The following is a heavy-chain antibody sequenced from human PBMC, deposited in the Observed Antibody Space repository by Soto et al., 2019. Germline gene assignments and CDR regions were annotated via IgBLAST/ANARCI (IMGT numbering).Heavy chain of an antibody. CDR3: ARRWAGTDY. V-gene: IGHV4-59*01. Sequence: TLSLTCTVSGGSITSYYWSWIRQPPGKGLEWIGYIHNSGSTSYNPSLQSRVTISADVSKNQFSLDLRSVTAADTAVYYCARRWAGTDYWGHGTLVTVSS. CDR2: IHNSGST. CDR1: GGSITSYY. D-gene: IGHD3-10*01. J-gene: IGHJ4*01.